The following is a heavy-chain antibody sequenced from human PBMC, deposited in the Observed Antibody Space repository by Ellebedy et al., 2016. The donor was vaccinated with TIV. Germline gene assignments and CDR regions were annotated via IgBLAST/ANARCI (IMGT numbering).Heavy chain of an antibody. J-gene: IGHJ5*02. CDR2: IFYSGST. CDR1: GGSINSDGYY. V-gene: IGHV4-31*02. CDR3: ARGEAQGGTLLYES. D-gene: IGHD1-26*01. Sequence: SCTVSGGSINSDGYYWSWIRQHPGKGLEWIGYIFYSGSTYYNPSLKSRFSISLDMSKNQFSLKLSSVTAADTAVFYCARGEAQGGTLLYESWGQGTLVTVSA.